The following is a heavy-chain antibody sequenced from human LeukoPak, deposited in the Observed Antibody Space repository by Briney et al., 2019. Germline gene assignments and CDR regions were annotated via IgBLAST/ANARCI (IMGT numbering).Heavy chain of an antibody. J-gene: IGHJ3*02. CDR1: GGSISSRNYY. Sequence: SETLSLTCTVSGGSISSRNYYWGWIRQPPGEGLEWVGTIYYSGSTYYNPSLKSRVTVSVDTSKNQFSLKLSSVTAADTAVYFCARPAAVSTVYSFHIWGQGTLVAVSS. D-gene: IGHD5/OR15-5a*01. CDR3: ARPAAVSTVYSFHI. CDR2: IYYSGST. V-gene: IGHV4-39*01.